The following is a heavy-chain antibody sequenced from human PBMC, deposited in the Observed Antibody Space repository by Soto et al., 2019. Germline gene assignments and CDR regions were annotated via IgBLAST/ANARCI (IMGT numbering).Heavy chain of an antibody. CDR3: ARYGSGTYYPTTLDY. V-gene: IGHV4-31*03. CDR1: GGSISSGGYY. D-gene: IGHD3-10*01. J-gene: IGHJ4*02. CDR2: IYYSGST. Sequence: QMQLQESGPGLVKPSQTLSLTCTVSGGSISSGGYYWSWIRQHPGKGLECIGYIYYSGSTYYNPSLKSRVTISVDTSENQFSLKLSSVTAADTAVYYCARYGSGTYYPTTLDYWGQGTLVTVSS.